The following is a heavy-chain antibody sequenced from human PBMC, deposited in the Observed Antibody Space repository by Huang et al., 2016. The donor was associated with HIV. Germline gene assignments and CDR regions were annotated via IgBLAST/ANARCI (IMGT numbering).Heavy chain of an antibody. CDR2: IYYQGSN. D-gene: IGHD3-10*01. CDR1: GGSIRSSDYH. J-gene: IGHJ6*03. V-gene: IGHV4-39*01. CDR3: ARHREGPVAYYSGWGSHLNYMDV. Sequence: QLLLQESGPGLVKPSEALALTCAVAGGSIRSSDYHWGWIRQPPGQGLEWIGSIYYQGSNHYLPSLKRRVTIAVDTSKNLFFLNLTSMTAADTAVYYCARHREGPVAYYSGWGSHLNYMDVWGRGRTVGVSS.